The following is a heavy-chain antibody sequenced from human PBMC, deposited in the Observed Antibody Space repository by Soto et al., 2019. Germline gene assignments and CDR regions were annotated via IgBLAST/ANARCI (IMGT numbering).Heavy chain of an antibody. CDR1: GYTFTTYD. Sequence: QVQLVQSGAEVQEPGASVKVSCKASGYTFTTYDISWVRQAPGQGLEWMGWISGNNGNTNYAQKLQGRVTMTRDTSTSTAYMDLRSLRSDDTAVYYCARGGSGSGFDYWGQGTLVTVSS. D-gene: IGHD3-10*01. CDR2: ISGNNGNT. CDR3: ARGGSGSGFDY. V-gene: IGHV1-18*04. J-gene: IGHJ4*02.